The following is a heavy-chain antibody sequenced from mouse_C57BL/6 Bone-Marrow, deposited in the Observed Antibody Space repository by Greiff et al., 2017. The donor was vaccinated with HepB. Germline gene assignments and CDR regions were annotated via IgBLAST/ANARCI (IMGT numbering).Heavy chain of an antibody. D-gene: IGHD3-3*01. Sequence: EVQRVESGGGLVKPGGSLKLSCAASGFTFSDYGMHWVRQAPEKGLEWVAYISSGGSTIYYAGTVKGRFTISRDNAKNTLFLQMTSLRSEDTAMYYCARGDRDAYFDYWGQGTTLTVSS. CDR3: ARGDRDAYFDY. CDR1: GFTFSDYG. CDR2: ISSGGSTI. V-gene: IGHV5-17*01. J-gene: IGHJ2*01.